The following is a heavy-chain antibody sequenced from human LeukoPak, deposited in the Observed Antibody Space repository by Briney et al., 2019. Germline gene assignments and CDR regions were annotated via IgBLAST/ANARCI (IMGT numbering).Heavy chain of an antibody. CDR2: ISWNSGSI. CDR3: AKDISLYYDGSGYIDY. D-gene: IGHD3-22*01. J-gene: IGHJ4*02. CDR1: GFTFA. Sequence: GRSLRLSCAASGFTFAMHWVRQAPGTGLEGVSGISWNSGSIGYADSVKGRFTIARDNAKNSLYLQMNSLRAEDTALYYCAKDISLYYDGSGYIDYWGQGTLVTVSS. V-gene: IGHV3-9*01.